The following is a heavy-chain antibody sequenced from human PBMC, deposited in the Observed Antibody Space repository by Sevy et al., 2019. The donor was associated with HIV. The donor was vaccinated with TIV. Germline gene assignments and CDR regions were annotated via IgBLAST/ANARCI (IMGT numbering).Heavy chain of an antibody. Sequence: GGSLRLSCAASGFTFDDYAMHWVRQAPGKGLEWVSGISWNSGSIGYADSVKGRFTISRDNAKNSLYLQMNSLRAEDTDLYYCAKALDSSGYLVLDYWGQGTLVTVSS. CDR2: ISWNSGSI. CDR1: GFTFDDYA. V-gene: IGHV3-9*01. J-gene: IGHJ4*02. D-gene: IGHD3-22*01. CDR3: AKALDSSGYLVLDY.